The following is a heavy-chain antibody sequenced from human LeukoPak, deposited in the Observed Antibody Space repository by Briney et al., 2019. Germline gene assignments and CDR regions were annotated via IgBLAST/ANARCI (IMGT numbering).Heavy chain of an antibody. V-gene: IGHV3-48*01. D-gene: IGHD5-24*01. CDR1: GFTFSSYS. CDR3: ARGDGYKLYYFDY. Sequence: GGSLRLSCAASGFTFSSYSMNWVRQAPGKGLEWVSYISSSSSTIYYADSVKGRFTISRDNAKNSLYLQMNSLRAEDTAVYYCARGDGYKLYYFDYWGQGTLVTVSS. J-gene: IGHJ4*02. CDR2: ISSSSSTI.